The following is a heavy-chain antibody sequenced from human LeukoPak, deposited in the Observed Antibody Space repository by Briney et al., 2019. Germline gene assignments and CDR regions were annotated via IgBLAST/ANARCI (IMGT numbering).Heavy chain of an antibody. Sequence: PGGSLRLSCAASGFTVSSNYMSWVRQAPGKGLEWVSVIYRGSNTYYADSVKGRFTISRDNSKNTLHLQMNSLRAEDTAVYYCARDHPHSGWPLNFDYWGQGTLVTVSS. CDR3: ARDHPHSGWPLNFDY. D-gene: IGHD6-19*01. V-gene: IGHV3-53*01. CDR1: GFTVSSNY. CDR2: IYRGSNT. J-gene: IGHJ4*02.